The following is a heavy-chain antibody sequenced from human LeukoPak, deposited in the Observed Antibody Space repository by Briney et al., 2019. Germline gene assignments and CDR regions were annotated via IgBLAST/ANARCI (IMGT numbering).Heavy chain of an antibody. V-gene: IGHV4-4*07. Sequence: SETLSLTCTVSGGSISSYYWSWIRQPAGKGLEWIGRIYTSGSTNYNPSLKSRVTMSVDTSKNQFSLKLSSVTAADTAVYYCASSGYAPRGFDAFDIWGQGTMVTVSS. CDR1: GGSISSYY. J-gene: IGHJ3*02. CDR2: IYTSGST. CDR3: ASSGYAPRGFDAFDI. D-gene: IGHD5-12*01.